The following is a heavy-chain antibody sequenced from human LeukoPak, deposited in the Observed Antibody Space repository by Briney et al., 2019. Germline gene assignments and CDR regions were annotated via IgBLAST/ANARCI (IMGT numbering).Heavy chain of an antibody. CDR2: INPSGGST. CDR3: ASGEFCSSTSCSPRIDAFDI. D-gene: IGHD2-2*01. J-gene: IGHJ3*02. Sequence: ASVKVSCKASGYTFTSYYMHWVRQAPGQGLEWMGIINPSGGSTSYAHKFQGRVTITRDTYTSTVYMELSSLRSEETAVYCCASGEFCSSTSCSPRIDAFDIWGQGTMVSVSS. CDR1: GYTFTSYY. V-gene: IGHV1-46*01.